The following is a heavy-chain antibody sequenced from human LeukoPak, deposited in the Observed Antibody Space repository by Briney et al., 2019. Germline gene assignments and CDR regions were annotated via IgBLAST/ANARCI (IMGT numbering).Heavy chain of an antibody. CDR1: GFTFSSYA. CDR2: ISGSGGST. Sequence: GGSQRLSCAASGFTFSSYAMSWVRQAPGKGLEWVSAISGSGGSTYYADSVKGRFTISRDNSKNTLYLQMNSLRAEDTAVYYCAKDLYGNRPKNWFDPWGQGTLVTVSS. V-gene: IGHV3-23*01. J-gene: IGHJ5*02. CDR3: AKDLYGNRPKNWFDP. D-gene: IGHD1-14*01.